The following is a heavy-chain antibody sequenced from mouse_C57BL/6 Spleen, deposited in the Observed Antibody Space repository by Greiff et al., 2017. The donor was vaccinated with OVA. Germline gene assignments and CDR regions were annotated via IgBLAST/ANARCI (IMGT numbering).Heavy chain of an antibody. Sequence: QVQLQQPGAELVRPGSSVKLSCKASGYTFTSYWMHWVKQRPIQGLEWIGNIDPSDSETHYNQKFKDKATLTVDKSSSTAYMQLSSLTSEDSAVYYCARGGGNPNYFDYWGQGTTLTVSS. J-gene: IGHJ2*01. CDR3: ARGGGNPNYFDY. CDR1: GYTFTSYW. D-gene: IGHD2-1*01. V-gene: IGHV1-52*01. CDR2: IDPSDSET.